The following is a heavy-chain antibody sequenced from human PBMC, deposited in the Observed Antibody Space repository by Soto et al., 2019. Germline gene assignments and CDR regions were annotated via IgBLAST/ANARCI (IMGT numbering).Heavy chain of an antibody. CDR3: ARDLDKYNWNYGAFDY. Sequence: VQLVETGGGLIQPGESLRLSCAASGFTVSTNYMSWVRQAPGKGLEWVAVIWYDGSNKYYADSVKGRFTISRDNSKNTLYLQMNSLRAEDTAVYYCARDLDKYNWNYGAFDYWGQGTLVTVSS. CDR1: GFTVSTNY. D-gene: IGHD1-7*01. V-gene: IGHV3-33*08. J-gene: IGHJ4*02. CDR2: IWYDGSNK.